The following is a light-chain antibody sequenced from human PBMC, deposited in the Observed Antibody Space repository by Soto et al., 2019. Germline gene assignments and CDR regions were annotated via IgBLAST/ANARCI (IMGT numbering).Light chain of an antibody. J-gene: IGKJ5*01. V-gene: IGKV1-8*01. CDR1: QGISSY. Sequence: AIRMTQSPSSLSASTGDRVTITCRASQGISSYLAWYQQKPGKAPKLLIYAASTLQSGVPSRFSGSGSGTDFTLTISCLQSEDFATYYCQRYYSYPRTFGQGTRLEIK. CDR3: QRYYSYPRT. CDR2: AAS.